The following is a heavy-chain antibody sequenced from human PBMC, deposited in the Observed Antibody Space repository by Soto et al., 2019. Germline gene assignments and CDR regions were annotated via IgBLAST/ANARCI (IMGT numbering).Heavy chain of an antibody. CDR3: SKSHTMGGGYNWFEP. V-gene: IGHV1-58*01. D-gene: IGHD3-10*01. J-gene: IGHJ5*02. CDR2: ITVGTGNT. CDR1: GFTFTSSS. Sequence: SVKVSCKASGFTFTSSSVQWVRQARGQRLEWIGWITVGTGNTNYAQKFQERVTITRDMSTSTAYMELSNLRSEDTAVYYCSKSHTMGGGYNWFEPWGQGTLVTVSS.